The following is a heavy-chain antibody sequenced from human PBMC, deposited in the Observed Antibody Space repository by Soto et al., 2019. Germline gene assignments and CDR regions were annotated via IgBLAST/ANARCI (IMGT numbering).Heavy chain of an antibody. CDR1: GGSISSYY. D-gene: IGHD3-10*01. CDR3: ARARITMVREVIKYNMDV. J-gene: IGHJ6*02. Sequence: PETLSLTCTVSGGSISSYYWSWIRRPPGKGLEWIGYIYNSGSTHSNPSLQSRVTISVDTSKNQFSLKLSSVTAADTGIYYCARARITMVREVIKYNMDVWGQGISVTLSS. CDR2: IYNSGST. V-gene: IGHV4-59*01.